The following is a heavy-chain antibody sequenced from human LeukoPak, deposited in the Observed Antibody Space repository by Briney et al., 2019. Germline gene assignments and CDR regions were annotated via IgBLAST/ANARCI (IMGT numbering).Heavy chain of an antibody. CDR3: AKASVAIPQYCNS. D-gene: IGHD2-2*02. Sequence: GGSLRLSCEASGFTFGNYAMNWVRQAPGKGLEWVSTISGTGSSTYYADSAKGRFTISRDNSKDTLFLQLNSLSAADTAMYFCAKASVAIPQYCNSWGQGTLVTVSS. V-gene: IGHV3-23*01. J-gene: IGHJ5*02. CDR2: ISGTGSST. CDR1: GFTFGNYA.